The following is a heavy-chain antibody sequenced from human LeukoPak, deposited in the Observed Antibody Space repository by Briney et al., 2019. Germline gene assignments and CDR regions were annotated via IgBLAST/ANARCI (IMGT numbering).Heavy chain of an antibody. CDR1: GFTFSSYA. D-gene: IGHD2-2*01. V-gene: IGHV3-30*04. J-gene: IGHJ4*02. Sequence: GGSLRLSCAASGFTFSSYAMHWVRQAPGKGLEWVAVISYDGSNKYYADSVKGRFTISRDNSKNTLYLQMNSLRAEDTAVYYCARVRTCSSTSCYLFDYWGQGTLVTVSS. CDR3: ARVRTCSSTSCYLFDY. CDR2: ISYDGSNK.